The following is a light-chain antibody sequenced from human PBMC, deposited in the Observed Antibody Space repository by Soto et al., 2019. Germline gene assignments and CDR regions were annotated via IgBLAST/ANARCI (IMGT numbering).Light chain of an antibody. J-gene: IGKJ3*01. Sequence: EIVMTQSPATLSVSPGERATLSCRASQAVSSNLAWYQQKPGQAPRLLIYGASTRATGIPARFSGSESGTEFTLTISSLLSEDFAVYYCQQYNDWPPFTFGPGTRVDIK. CDR3: QQYNDWPPFT. CDR1: QAVSSN. CDR2: GAS. V-gene: IGKV3-15*01.